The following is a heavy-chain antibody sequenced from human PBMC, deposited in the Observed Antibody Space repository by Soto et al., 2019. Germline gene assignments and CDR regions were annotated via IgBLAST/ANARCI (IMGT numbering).Heavy chain of an antibody. Sequence: QVQLVQSGAEVKKPGSSVKVSCKASGGTFSNYILNWVRQAPGQGLEWMGEIIPVFATTNYAQKFQGRVSITADESTSTAYMELSSLRSEDTAVFYCARTDLRYCSGGACYKGFDSWGQGTLVTVSP. CDR1: GGTFSNYI. CDR3: ARTDLRYCSGGACYKGFDS. V-gene: IGHV1-69*01. D-gene: IGHD2-15*01. CDR2: IIPVFATT. J-gene: IGHJ4*02.